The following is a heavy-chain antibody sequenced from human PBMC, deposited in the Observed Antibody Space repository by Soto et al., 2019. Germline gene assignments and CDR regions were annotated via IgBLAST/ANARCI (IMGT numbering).Heavy chain of an antibody. CDR2: TYFRSKWYN. Sequence: SQTLSLTCAISGDSVSSKSAAWNWIRQSPSRGLEWLGRTYFRSKWYNDYAISVKSRITINPDTSKNQFSLLLNSVTPEDTAVYYCARVSFDHFVHWFDPWGQGTLVTVSS. CDR1: GDSVSSKSAA. D-gene: IGHD3-9*01. J-gene: IGHJ5*02. CDR3: ARVSFDHFVHWFDP. V-gene: IGHV6-1*01.